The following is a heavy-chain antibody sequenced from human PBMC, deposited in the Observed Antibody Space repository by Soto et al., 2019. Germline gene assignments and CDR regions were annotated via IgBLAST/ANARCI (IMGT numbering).Heavy chain of an antibody. CDR2: ISYDGSNK. J-gene: IGHJ6*02. D-gene: IGHD5-12*01. V-gene: IGHV3-30*18. CDR3: AKDQGYIGYLGWLAYYNAGMDV. Sequence: PGGSLRLSCAASGFTFSSYGMHWVRQAPGKGLEWVAVISYDGSNKYYADSVKGRFTISRDNCKNTLYLQMNSLRAEDTAVYYCAKDQGYIGYLGWLAYYNAGMDVLGQGTRVTVSS. CDR1: GFTFSSYG.